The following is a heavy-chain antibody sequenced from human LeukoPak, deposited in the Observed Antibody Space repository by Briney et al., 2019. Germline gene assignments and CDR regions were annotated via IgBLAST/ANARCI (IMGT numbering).Heavy chain of an antibody. J-gene: IGHJ4*02. CDR1: GFTFSSYG. Sequence: PGGSLRLSCAASGFTFSSYGMHWVRQAPGKGLEWVAVIWYDGSNKYYADSVKGRFTISRDNSKNTLYLQMNSLRAEDTAVYYCAIGGRYSTFSPFDYWGQGTLVTVSS. CDR3: AIGGRYSTFSPFDY. V-gene: IGHV3-33*01. CDR2: IWYDGSNK. D-gene: IGHD4-11*01.